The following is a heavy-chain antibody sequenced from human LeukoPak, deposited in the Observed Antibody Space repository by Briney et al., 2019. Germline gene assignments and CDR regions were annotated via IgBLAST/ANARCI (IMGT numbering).Heavy chain of an antibody. V-gene: IGHV1-18*01. Sequence: ASVKVSCKASGYTFTSYGISWVRQAPGQGLEWMGWISAYNGNTNYAQKLQGRVTMTTDTSTSTAYMELSSLRSEDTAVYYCARDIVRGRDGYNYAYWGQGTLVTVSS. J-gene: IGHJ4*02. D-gene: IGHD5-24*01. CDR1: GYTFTSYG. CDR3: ARDIVRGRDGYNYAY. CDR2: ISAYNGNT.